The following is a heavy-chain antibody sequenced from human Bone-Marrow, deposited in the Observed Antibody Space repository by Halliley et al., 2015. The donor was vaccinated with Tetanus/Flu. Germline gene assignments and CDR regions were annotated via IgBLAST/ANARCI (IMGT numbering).Heavy chain of an antibody. CDR3: ARSIVGATAYYGMDV. V-gene: IGHV5-51*01. J-gene: IGHJ6*02. Sequence: VQSGAEVKKPGESLKISCKGSGYSFTRYWIGWVRQMPGKGLEWMGIIYPDDSDTRYSPSFQGQVTISADKPISTAYLQWSSLKASDTAMYYCARSIVGATAYYGMDVWGQGTTVTVSS. D-gene: IGHD1-26*01. CDR2: IYPDDSDT. CDR1: GYSFTRYW.